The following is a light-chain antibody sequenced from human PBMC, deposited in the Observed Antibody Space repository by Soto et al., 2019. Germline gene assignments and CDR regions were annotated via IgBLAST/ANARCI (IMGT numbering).Light chain of an antibody. CDR1: QSLLHSTGYNC. CDR3: MQALQTLA. Sequence: DIVMTQSPLSLPVTPGEPASISCRSSQSLLHSTGYNCLDWYLQKPGQSPQVLIYLGSNGASGVHDRFSGGGSGTDFALKISRVEAEDVGVSYCMQALQTLAFGQGTRLEIK. CDR2: LGS. V-gene: IGKV2-28*01. J-gene: IGKJ5*01.